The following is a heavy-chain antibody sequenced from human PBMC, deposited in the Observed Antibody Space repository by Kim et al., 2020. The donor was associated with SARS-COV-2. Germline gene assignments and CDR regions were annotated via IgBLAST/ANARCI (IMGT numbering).Heavy chain of an antibody. Sequence: PSLKSRVTISVDTSKNQFSLKLSSVTAADTAVYYCARQAGWYSPENYFDYWGQGTLVTVSS. CDR3: ARQAGWYSPENYFDY. J-gene: IGHJ4*02. V-gene: IGHV4-39*01. D-gene: IGHD6-19*01.